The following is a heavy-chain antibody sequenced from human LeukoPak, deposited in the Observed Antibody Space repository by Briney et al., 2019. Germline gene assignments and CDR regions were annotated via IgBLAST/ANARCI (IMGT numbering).Heavy chain of an antibody. CDR3: ARGVGYYDSSGYFDY. D-gene: IGHD3-22*01. V-gene: IGHV1-18*01. CDR1: GYTFTSYG. Sequence: ASVKVSCKASGYTFTSYGISWVRQAPGQGLEWMGWISAYNGNTNYAQKLQGRVTMTTDTSTSTAYMELRSLRSDDTAVYYCARGVGYYDSSGYFDYWGQGTLVTVSS. J-gene: IGHJ4*02. CDR2: ISAYNGNT.